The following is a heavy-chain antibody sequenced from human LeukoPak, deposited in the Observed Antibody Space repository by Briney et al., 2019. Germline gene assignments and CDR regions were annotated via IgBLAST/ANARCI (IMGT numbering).Heavy chain of an antibody. V-gene: IGHV4-59*01. CDR2: IYYSGTT. CDR3: ARLARLALLRGVTGYHSLDV. J-gene: IGHJ6*04. CDR1: GGSISNFY. D-gene: IGHD3-10*01. Sequence: ASETLSLTCTVSGGSISNFYWSWIRQPPGGGLEWIGYIYYSGTTNYNPSLKSRVTMSVDASKNQFSLWLTSVTAADTAVYYCARLARLALLRGVTGYHSLDVWGKGTTVTVSS.